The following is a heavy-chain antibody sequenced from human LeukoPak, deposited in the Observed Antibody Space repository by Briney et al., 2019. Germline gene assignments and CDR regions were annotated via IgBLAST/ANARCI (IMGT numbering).Heavy chain of an antibody. J-gene: IGHJ6*04. CDR1: GGSFSDYY. D-gene: IGHD2-15*01. V-gene: IGHV4-34*01. CDR3: ARGKTWTYCSGGSCSRYYYYGMDV. Sequence: SETLSLTCAVYGGSFSDYYWSWIRQPPGKGLERIGEINHSGSTNYNPSLKSRVTISVDTSKNQFSLKLSSVTAADTAVYYCARGKTWTYCSGGSCSRYYYYGMDVWGKGTTVTVSS. CDR2: INHSGST.